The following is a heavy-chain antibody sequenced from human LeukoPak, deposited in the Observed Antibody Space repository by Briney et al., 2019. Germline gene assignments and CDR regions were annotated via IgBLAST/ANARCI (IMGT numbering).Heavy chain of an antibody. V-gene: IGHV1-2*02. J-gene: IGHJ4*02. CDR2: ISPNNGDT. CDR1: GYTFTDSY. Sequence: ASVKVSCKPSGYTFTDSYIHWVRQAPDVGLQWMGWISPNNGDTKYAEDFQDRVTMTRDTSINTAYMELTGLTPDDTAVYYCVRSPIGASAYWGRGTLVTVSS. CDR3: VRSPIGASAY. D-gene: IGHD3-10*01.